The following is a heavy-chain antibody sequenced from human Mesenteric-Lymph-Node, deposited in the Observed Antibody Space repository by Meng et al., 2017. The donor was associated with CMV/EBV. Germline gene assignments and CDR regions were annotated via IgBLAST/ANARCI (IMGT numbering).Heavy chain of an antibody. CDR1: GASISSGGYY. CDR2: IYYRGST. J-gene: IGHJ4*02. V-gene: IGHV4-31*02. D-gene: IGHD1-26*01. Sequence: GASISSGGYYWSWIRQHPGKGLEWIGYIYYRGSTYYNPSLKSRVSISVDTSENQFSLKLSSVTAADTAVYYCARGHPVYSGSYFSHWGQGTLVTVSS. CDR3: ARGHPVYSGSYFSH.